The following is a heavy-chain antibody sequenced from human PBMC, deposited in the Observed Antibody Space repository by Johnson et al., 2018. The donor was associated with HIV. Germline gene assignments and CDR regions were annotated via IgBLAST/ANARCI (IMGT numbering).Heavy chain of an antibody. V-gene: IGHV3-30*02. CDR1: GFTFSSYG. CDR3: ARGGIAAPYL. Sequence: VQLVESGGGVVQPGGSLRLSCAASGFTFSSYGMHWVRQAPGKGLEWVAFIRYDGNNRNYADSVKGRFSISRDNSKNTLYLQMNSRRAEDTAVYYCARGGIAAPYLWGQGTMVTVAS. D-gene: IGHD6-13*01. J-gene: IGHJ3*01. CDR2: IRYDGNNR.